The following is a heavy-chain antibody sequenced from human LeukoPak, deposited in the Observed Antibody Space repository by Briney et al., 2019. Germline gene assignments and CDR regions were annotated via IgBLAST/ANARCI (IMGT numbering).Heavy chain of an antibody. Sequence: ASVKVSCKASGYTFTSYYMHWVRQAPGQGLEWMGWINPTSGGTSYAQKFQGRVTMTRDTSISTAYMELTRLRSDDTAVYYCARAKEYSTLGDWFDAWGQGTLVTVSA. CDR3: ARAKEYSTLGDWFDA. V-gene: IGHV1-2*02. D-gene: IGHD2/OR15-2a*01. J-gene: IGHJ5*02. CDR1: GYTFTSYY. CDR2: INPTSGGT.